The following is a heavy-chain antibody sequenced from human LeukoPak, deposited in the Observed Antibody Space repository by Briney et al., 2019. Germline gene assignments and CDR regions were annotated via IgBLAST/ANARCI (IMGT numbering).Heavy chain of an antibody. Sequence: GGSLRLSCAASGFTFSNYAMSWVRQAPGKGLEWVSAISGGGDTTYYADSVRGRFTISRDNANNSLYLQMNSRRAEDTAVYYCARGSEDTAVVHFDYWGQGTLVTVSS. CDR3: ARGSEDTAVVHFDY. V-gene: IGHV3-23*01. D-gene: IGHD5-18*01. CDR1: GFTFSNYA. CDR2: ISGGGDTT. J-gene: IGHJ4*02.